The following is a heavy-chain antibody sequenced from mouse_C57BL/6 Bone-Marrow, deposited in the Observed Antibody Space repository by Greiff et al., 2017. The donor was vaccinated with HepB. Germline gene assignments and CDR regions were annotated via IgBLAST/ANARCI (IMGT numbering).Heavy chain of an antibody. CDR2: IYPRSGNT. Sequence: QVQLQQSGAELARPGASVKLSCKASGYTFTSYGISWVKQRTGQGLEWIGEIYPRSGNTYYNEKFKGKATLTADKSSSTAYMELHSLTSEDSAVYFCARAWGTGIFAYWGQGTLVTVSA. J-gene: IGHJ3*01. D-gene: IGHD1-1*02. CDR1: GYTFTSYG. CDR3: ARAWGTGIFAY. V-gene: IGHV1-81*01.